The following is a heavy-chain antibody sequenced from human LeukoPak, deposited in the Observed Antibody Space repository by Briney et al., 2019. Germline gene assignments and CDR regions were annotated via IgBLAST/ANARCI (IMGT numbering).Heavy chain of an antibody. CDR2: ISSSGSTI. CDR3: ARGRGDYGDYYFDY. CDR1: GFTFSSYA. V-gene: IGHV3-48*04. Sequence: DPGGSLRLSCAASGFTFSSYAMHWVRQAPGKGLEWVSYISSSGSTIYYADSVKGRFTISRDNAKNSLYLQMNSLRAEDTAVYYCARGRGDYGDYYFDYWGQGTLVTVSS. D-gene: IGHD4-17*01. J-gene: IGHJ4*02.